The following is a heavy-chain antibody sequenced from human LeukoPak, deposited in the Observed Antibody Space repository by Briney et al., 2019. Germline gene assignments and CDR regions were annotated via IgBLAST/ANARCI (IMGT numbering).Heavy chain of an antibody. J-gene: IGHJ4*02. V-gene: IGHV5-51*01. CDR2: IYPGDSDT. CDR1: GYKLTNNW. D-gene: IGHD2-21*02. CDR3: ARRRCGGDCSTDFDY. Sequence: GESLKISCKISGYKLTNNWIGWVRQMPGKGLEWMGIIYPGDSDTKYSPSFQGQVTISADRSISTAYLQWSSLKASDTAIYFCARRRCGGDCSTDFDYWGQGTLVTVSS.